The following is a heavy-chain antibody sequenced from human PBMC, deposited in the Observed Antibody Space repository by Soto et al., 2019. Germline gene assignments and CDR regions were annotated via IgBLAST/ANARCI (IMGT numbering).Heavy chain of an antibody. D-gene: IGHD2-2*01. V-gene: IGHV1-69*13. CDR2: IIPIFGTA. J-gene: IGHJ6*02. Sequence: SVKVSCKASGGTFSSYAISWVRQAPGQGLEWMGGIIPIFGTANYAQKFQGRVTITADESTSTAYMELSSLRSEDTAVYYCARSQGSSTSLEIYYYYYYGMDVWG. CDR3: ARSQGSSTSLEIYYYYYYGMDV. CDR1: GGTFSSYA.